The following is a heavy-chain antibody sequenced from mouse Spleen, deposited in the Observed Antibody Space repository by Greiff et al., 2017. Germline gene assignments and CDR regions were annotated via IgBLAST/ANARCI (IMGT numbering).Heavy chain of an antibody. D-gene: IGHD2-1*01. CDR2: ISSGSSTI. Sequence: EVKLMESGGGLVKPGGSLKLSCAASGFTFSDYGMHWVRQAPEKGLEWVAYISSGSSTIYYADTVKGRFTISRDNAKNTLFLQMTSLRSEDTAMYYCARRYGNYEEDAMDYWGQGTSVTVSS. CDR1: GFTFSDYG. J-gene: IGHJ4*01. CDR3: ARRYGNYEEDAMDY. V-gene: IGHV5-17*01.